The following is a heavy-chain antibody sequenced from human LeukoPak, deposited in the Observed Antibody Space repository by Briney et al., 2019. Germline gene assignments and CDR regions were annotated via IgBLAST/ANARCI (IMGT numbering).Heavy chain of an antibody. D-gene: IGHD6-19*01. CDR3: ARDLGQWLAYDAFDI. J-gene: IGHJ3*02. Sequence: SETLSLTCTVSGGSISSYYWSWVRQPAGKGLEWIGRIHTSGRTNYNPSLKSRVTMSVDTSKNQFSLKLSSVSAADTAVYYCARDLGQWLAYDAFDIWAQGTMVTVSS. V-gene: IGHV4-4*07. CDR1: GGSISSYY. CDR2: IHTSGRT.